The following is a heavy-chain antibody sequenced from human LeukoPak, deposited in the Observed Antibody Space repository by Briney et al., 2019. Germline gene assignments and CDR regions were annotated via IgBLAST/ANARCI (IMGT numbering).Heavy chain of an antibody. D-gene: IGHD3-22*01. V-gene: IGHV3-21*01. CDR1: GFTFSSYS. CDR3: ARWDTYYYDSSGYPGFDY. Sequence: GGSLRLSCAASGFTFSSYSMNWVRQAPGKGLEWVSSISSSSSYIYYADSVKGRFTISRDNAKNSLYLQMNSLRAEDTAVYYCARWDTYYYDSSGYPGFDYWGQGTLVTVSS. J-gene: IGHJ4*02. CDR2: ISSSSSYI.